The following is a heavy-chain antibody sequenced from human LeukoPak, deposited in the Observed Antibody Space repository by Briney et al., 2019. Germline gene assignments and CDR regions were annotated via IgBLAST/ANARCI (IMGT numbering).Heavy chain of an antibody. CDR2: TSYDGSNK. D-gene: IGHD3-10*01. CDR1: GFTFSSYA. J-gene: IGHJ5*02. CDR3: ARGYYYGSGSYSGGWFDP. V-gene: IGHV3-30*04. Sequence: PGGSLRLSCAASGFTFSSYAMHWVRQAPGKGLEWVAVTSYDGSNKYYADSVKGRFTISRDNSKNTLYLQMNSLRAEDTAVYYCARGYYYGSGSYSGGWFDPWGQGTLVTVSS.